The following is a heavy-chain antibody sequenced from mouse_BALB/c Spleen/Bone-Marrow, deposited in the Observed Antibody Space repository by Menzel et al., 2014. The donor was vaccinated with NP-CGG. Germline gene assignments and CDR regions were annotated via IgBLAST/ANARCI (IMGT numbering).Heavy chain of an antibody. Sequence: QVQLKESGAELMKPGASVKISCKATGYIFSSYWIEWVKQRPGHGLEWIGEILPGSGCTNYNEKFKGKATFTADTSSNTAYMQLSSLTSEDSAVYYCARYGNYAMDYWGQGTSVTVSS. V-gene: IGHV1-9*01. CDR1: GYIFSSYW. CDR3: ARYGNYAMDY. D-gene: IGHD2-1*01. CDR2: ILPGSGCT. J-gene: IGHJ4*01.